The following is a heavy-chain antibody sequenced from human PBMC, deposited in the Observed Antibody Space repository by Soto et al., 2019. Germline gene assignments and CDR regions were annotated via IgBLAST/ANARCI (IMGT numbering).Heavy chain of an antibody. CDR1: GFTFSDYY. Sequence: QVQLGESGGGLVKPGGSLRLSCAASGFTFSDYYMSWIRQAPGKGLEWVSYISSSGSTIYYADSVKGRFTISRDNAKNSLYQQMNSLRAEDTAVYYCARLVVATGVDYFYLDVWGKGTTVTVSS. V-gene: IGHV3-11*01. D-gene: IGHD5-12*01. CDR2: ISSSGSTI. J-gene: IGHJ6*03. CDR3: ARLVVATGVDYFYLDV.